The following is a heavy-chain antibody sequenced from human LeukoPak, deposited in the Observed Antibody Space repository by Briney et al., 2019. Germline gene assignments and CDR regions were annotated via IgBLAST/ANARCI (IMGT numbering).Heavy chain of an antibody. Sequence: SETLSLTCTVSGGSISTYYWNWIRQPPGKGLEWLGYIYYSGSTNYNPALKSRVTISADTSKKQFYLKLSFVTAADTAVYYCARGQYWKSTTFDYWGQGTLVTVSS. CDR2: IYYSGST. J-gene: IGHJ4*02. D-gene: IGHD2/OR15-2a*01. CDR3: ARGQYWKSTTFDY. V-gene: IGHV4-59*01. CDR1: GGSISTYY.